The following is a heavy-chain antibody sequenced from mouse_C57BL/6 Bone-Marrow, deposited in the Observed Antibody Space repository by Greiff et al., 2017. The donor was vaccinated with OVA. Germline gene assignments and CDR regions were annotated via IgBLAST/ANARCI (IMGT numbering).Heavy chain of an antibody. J-gene: IGHJ4*01. CDR2: IDPASDNT. D-gene: IGHD1-1*01. Sequence: VQLKESVAELVRPGASVKMSCTASGFNFKNTYMHWVKQRPEQGLEWLGRIDPASDNTKYAPKFQGKATMTADTSSNTAYLQLSSMSSEDTAGYCGARRNIGSNFDAMDYWGQGTSVTVSS. CDR3: ARRNIGSNFDAMDY. V-gene: IGHV14-3*01. CDR1: GFNFKNTY.